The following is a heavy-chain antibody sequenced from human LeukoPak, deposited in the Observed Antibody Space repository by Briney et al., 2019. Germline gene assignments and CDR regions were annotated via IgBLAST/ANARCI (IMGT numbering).Heavy chain of an antibody. D-gene: IGHD3-9*01. V-gene: IGHV3-23*01. CDR1: GFTFSSYA. J-gene: IGHJ1*01. Sequence: GGSLRLSCVASGFTFSSYAMSWVRQAPGKGLEWVSGISTSGGSTYYADSVKGRFTISRDNSKNTLYLQMNSLRAEDTAVYYCAKRGRGITIDFQHWGQGTLVTVSS. CDR3: AKRGRGITIDFQH. CDR2: ISTSGGST.